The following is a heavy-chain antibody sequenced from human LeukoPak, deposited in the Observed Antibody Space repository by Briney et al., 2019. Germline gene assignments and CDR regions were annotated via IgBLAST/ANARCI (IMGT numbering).Heavy chain of an antibody. CDR2: IYWDDDK. CDR3: AHSGSNPTGGVVWFDP. V-gene: IGHV2-5*02. Sequence: SSPTLVKPTQTLTLTCTFSGFSLSTSGVGVGWVRQPPGKALEWLALIYWDDDKRYRPSLKSRLTITKDASKNQVVLTMTNMDPVDTATYYCAHSGSNPTGGVVWFDPWGQGTLVTVSS. D-gene: IGHD3-16*01. CDR1: GFSLSTSGVG. J-gene: IGHJ5*02.